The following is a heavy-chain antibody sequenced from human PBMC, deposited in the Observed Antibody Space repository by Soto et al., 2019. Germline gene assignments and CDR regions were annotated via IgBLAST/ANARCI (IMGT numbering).Heavy chain of an antibody. V-gene: IGHV3-23*01. CDR2: ISDSGGST. CDR3: AKADYGDYGFDY. CDR1: GITFSSYA. Sequence: EVQLLESGGGLVQPGGSLRLSCAASGITFSSYAMSWVRQAPGKGLEWVSGISDSGGSTYYADSVKGRFTISRDNSKNTPHLQMNSLRAEGTAVYYCAKADYGDYGFDYRGQGTLVTVSS. J-gene: IGHJ4*02. D-gene: IGHD4-17*01.